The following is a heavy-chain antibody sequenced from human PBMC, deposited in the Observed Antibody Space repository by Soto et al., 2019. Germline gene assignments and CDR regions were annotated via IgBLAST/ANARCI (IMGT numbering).Heavy chain of an antibody. Sequence: EVQLVESGGGLVQPGRSLRLSCAASGFTFDDYAMHWVRQAPGKGLEWVSGIGWNSGSIGYADSVKGQFTISRDNAKNSLYLQMNSLSAEDTALYYCAKASRGGSGSDYWGQGTLVTVSS. CDR3: AKASRGGSGSDY. CDR1: GFTFDDYA. V-gene: IGHV3-9*01. D-gene: IGHD3-10*01. CDR2: IGWNSGSI. J-gene: IGHJ4*02.